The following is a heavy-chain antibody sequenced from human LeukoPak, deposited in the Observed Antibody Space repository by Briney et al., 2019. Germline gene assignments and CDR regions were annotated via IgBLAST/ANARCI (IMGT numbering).Heavy chain of an antibody. CDR3: ARGLHYYYYGMDV. CDR2: ISGTGGST. Sequence: GGSLRLSCAASGFTFSPYAMTWVRQAPGKGLESVSVISGTGGSTYYADSVKGRFTISRDNSKNTLYLQMNSLRAEDTAVYYCARGLHYYYYGMDVWGQGTTVTVSS. CDR1: GFTFSPYA. D-gene: IGHD3-10*01. J-gene: IGHJ6*02. V-gene: IGHV3-23*01.